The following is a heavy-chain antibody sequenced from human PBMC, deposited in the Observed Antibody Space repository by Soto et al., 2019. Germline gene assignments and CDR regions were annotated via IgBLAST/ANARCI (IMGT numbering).Heavy chain of an antibody. J-gene: IGHJ4*02. CDR2: ISHSGST. V-gene: IGHV4-61*01. CDR3: ARSNGGNLPFDY. D-gene: IGHD4-17*01. CDR1: GASVSSGNYY. Sequence: SETLSLTCTVSGASVSSGNYYWSWFRQPPGKGLEWIGYISHSGSTIYSPSLKRRLTISVDTSKNQFSLNLYSVTGADAAVYYCARSNGGNLPFDYWGQGTLVTVS.